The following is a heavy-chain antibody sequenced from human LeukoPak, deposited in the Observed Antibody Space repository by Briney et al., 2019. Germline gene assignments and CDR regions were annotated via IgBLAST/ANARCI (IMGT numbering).Heavy chain of an antibody. CDR2: ISGSGGST. CDR1: GFTFSSYW. Sequence: GGSLRLSCAASGFTFSSYWMHWVRQAPGEGLEWVSGISGSGGSTYYTDSVKGRFTISRDNSKNTLHLQMSSLRAEDTALYYCVKDRCDRTTCPEVWGQGTLVTVSS. D-gene: IGHD2-2*01. CDR3: VKDRCDRTTCPEV. J-gene: IGHJ4*02. V-gene: IGHV3-23*01.